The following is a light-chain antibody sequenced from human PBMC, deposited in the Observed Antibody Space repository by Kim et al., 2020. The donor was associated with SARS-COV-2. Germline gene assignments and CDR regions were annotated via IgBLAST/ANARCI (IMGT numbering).Light chain of an antibody. V-gene: IGKV3-11*01. CDR3: QQRSNWPLT. Sequence: LSPGERAALSCRTSQSVSSSLAWYQQKPGQAPRLLIYNASKRATGIPARFSGSGSGTDFTLTISSLEPEDFALYYCQQRSNWPLTFGGGTKVDIK. J-gene: IGKJ4*01. CDR2: NAS. CDR1: QSVSSS.